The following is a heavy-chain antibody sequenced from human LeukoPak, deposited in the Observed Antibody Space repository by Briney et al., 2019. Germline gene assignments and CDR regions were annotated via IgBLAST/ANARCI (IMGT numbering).Heavy chain of an antibody. CDR2: IYYSGST. D-gene: IGHD2-8*02. J-gene: IGHJ3*02. CDR3: ARDYGLVVFDI. V-gene: IGHV4-59*01. Sequence: SETLSLTCTVSGGSISSYYWSWIRQPPGKGLEWIGYIYYSGSTNYNPSLKSRVTISVDTSKNQFSLKLSSVTAADTAVYYCARDYGLVVFDIWAKGKMVTVS. CDR1: GGSISSYY.